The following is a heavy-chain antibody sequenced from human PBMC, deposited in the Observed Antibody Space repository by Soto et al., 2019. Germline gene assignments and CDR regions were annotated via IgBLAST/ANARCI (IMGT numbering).Heavy chain of an antibody. D-gene: IGHD4-17*01. CDR2: ISGSGYIT. V-gene: IGHV3-23*01. J-gene: IGHJ1*01. CDR1: GFTFSGYA. Sequence: EVQLLESGGGLVQPGGSLRLSCAASGFTFSGYAMTWVRQAPGKGLEWVSVISGSGYITYYADFVEGRFTISRDNSRDTLDLPMNSLRAEDTALYYCVKDDYGDYVGFQHWGRGTLVTVSA. CDR3: VKDDYGDYVGFQH.